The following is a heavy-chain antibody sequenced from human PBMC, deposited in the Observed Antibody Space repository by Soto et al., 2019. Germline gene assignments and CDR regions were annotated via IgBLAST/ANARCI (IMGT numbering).Heavy chain of an antibody. CDR3: ARGFAGTSFDY. V-gene: IGHV4-30-2*01. Sequence: PSETLSLTCAVSGGSISSGGYSWSWIRQPPGKGLEWIGYIYHSGSTYYNPSLKSRVTISVDRSKNQFSLKLSSVTAADTAVYYCARGFAGTSFDYWGQGTLVTVSS. D-gene: IGHD1-1*01. CDR1: GGSISSGGYS. J-gene: IGHJ4*02. CDR2: IYHSGST.